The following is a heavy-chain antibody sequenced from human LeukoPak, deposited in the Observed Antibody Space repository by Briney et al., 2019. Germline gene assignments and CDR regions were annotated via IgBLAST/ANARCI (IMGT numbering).Heavy chain of an antibody. Sequence: SETPSLTCTVSGGSISSYYWSWIRQPPGKGLEWIGYIYYSGSTNYNPSLKSRVTISVDTSKNQFSLKLSSVTAADTAVYYCAREGDGSSAPFDYWGQGTLVTVSS. CDR1: GGSISSYY. CDR2: IYYSGST. J-gene: IGHJ4*02. V-gene: IGHV4-59*01. D-gene: IGHD5-24*01. CDR3: AREGDGSSAPFDY.